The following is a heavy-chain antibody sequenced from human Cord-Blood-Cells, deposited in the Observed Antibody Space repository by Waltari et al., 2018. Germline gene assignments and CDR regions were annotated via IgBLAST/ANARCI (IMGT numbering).Heavy chain of an antibody. CDR3: ARDLQSEQGNWFDP. V-gene: IGHV4-4*07. J-gene: IGHJ5*02. Sequence: QVQLQESGPGLVKPSETLSLTCTVSGGSISSYYWSWVRQPAGKGLEWIGRIYTSGSTNYNPSLKSRVTMSVDTSKNQFSLKLSSVTAADTAVYYCARDLQSEQGNWFDPWGQGTLVTVSS. CDR1: GGSISSYY. CDR2: IYTSGST. D-gene: IGHD6-13*01.